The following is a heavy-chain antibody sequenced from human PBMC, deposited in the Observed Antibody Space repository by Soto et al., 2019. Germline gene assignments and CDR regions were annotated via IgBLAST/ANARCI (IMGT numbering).Heavy chain of an antibody. D-gene: IGHD3-16*01. Sequence: QITLKESGPTLVNPTQTLTLTCSFSGFSLTTSRVGVGWIRQPPGEALEWLAIIYWDDDKRYSPSLQSRLAITKDTSKNQVVLTMTNLDPVDTGTYYCAHIMITFVGVSALDAFDFWGQGTMVTVSS. CDR2: IYWDDDK. CDR3: AHIMITFVGVSALDAFDF. V-gene: IGHV2-5*02. CDR1: GFSLTTSRVG. J-gene: IGHJ3*01.